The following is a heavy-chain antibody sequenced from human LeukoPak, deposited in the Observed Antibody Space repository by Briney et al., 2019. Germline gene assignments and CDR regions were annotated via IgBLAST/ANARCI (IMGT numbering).Heavy chain of an antibody. CDR2: IPHDGSNK. D-gene: IGHD3-16*01. J-gene: IGHJ4*02. Sequence: GGSLRLSCAASGFTFSNYGMHWVRQAPGKGLEWVAVIPHDGSNKYYADSVKGRFTISRDNSKNTLYLQMNSLRAEDTAVYYCARDPGEDYWGQGTLVTVSS. CDR1: GFTFSNYG. V-gene: IGHV3-30-3*01. CDR3: ARDPGEDY.